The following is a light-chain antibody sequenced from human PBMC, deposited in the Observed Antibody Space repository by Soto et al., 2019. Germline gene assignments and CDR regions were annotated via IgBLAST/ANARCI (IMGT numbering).Light chain of an antibody. CDR3: HQYDSSPWT. J-gene: IGKJ1*01. V-gene: IGKV3-20*01. CDR1: QSVSSSF. Sequence: EIVLTQSPGTLSLSPGERATLSCRASQSVSSSFLAWYQQKPGQAPKVLIYGASSRATGIPDRFSGSGSGTDFTLTISRREPEDFAVYCCHQYDSSPWTFGQGTRVEI. CDR2: GAS.